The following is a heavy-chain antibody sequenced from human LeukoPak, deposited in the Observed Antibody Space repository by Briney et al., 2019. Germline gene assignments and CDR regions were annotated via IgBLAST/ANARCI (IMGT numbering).Heavy chain of an antibody. CDR1: GFTFSSYA. Sequence: PGGSLRLSCAASGFTFSSYAMSWVRQAPGKGLEWVSAISGSGSSTYYADSVKGRFTISRDNSKNTLYLQMNSLRAEDTAVYYCAKAGYGGKTHFDYWGQGTLVTVSS. V-gene: IGHV3-23*01. D-gene: IGHD4-23*01. J-gene: IGHJ4*02. CDR3: AKAGYGGKTHFDY. CDR2: ISGSGSST.